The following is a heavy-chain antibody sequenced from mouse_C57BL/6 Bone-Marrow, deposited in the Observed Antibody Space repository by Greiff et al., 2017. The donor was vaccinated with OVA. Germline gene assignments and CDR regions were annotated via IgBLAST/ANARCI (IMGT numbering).Heavy chain of an antibody. CDR2: ISNGGGST. D-gene: IGHD1-1*01. J-gene: IGHJ4*01. V-gene: IGHV5-12*01. CDR3: ARKGHYYGSSPYYAMDY. CDR1: GFTFSDYY. Sequence: EVKLVESGGGLVQPGGSLKLSCAASGFTFSDYYMYWVRQTPEKRLEWVAYISNGGGSTYYPDTVKGRFTISRDNAKNTLYLQMSRLKSEDTAMYYCARKGHYYGSSPYYAMDYWGQGTSVTVSS.